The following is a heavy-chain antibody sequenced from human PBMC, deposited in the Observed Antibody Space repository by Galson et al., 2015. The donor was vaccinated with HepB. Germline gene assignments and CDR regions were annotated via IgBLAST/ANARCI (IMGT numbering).Heavy chain of an antibody. Sequence: SLRLSCAASGFTFSSYDMHWVRQATGKGLEWVSAIGTAGDTYYPGSVKGRFTISRENAKNSLYLQMNSLRAGDTAVYYCARGSWTTVTSPGSGDAFDIWGQGTMVTVSS. D-gene: IGHD4-17*01. CDR3: ARGSWTTVTSPGSGDAFDI. J-gene: IGHJ3*02. CDR1: GFTFSSYD. CDR2: IGTAGDT. V-gene: IGHV3-13*01.